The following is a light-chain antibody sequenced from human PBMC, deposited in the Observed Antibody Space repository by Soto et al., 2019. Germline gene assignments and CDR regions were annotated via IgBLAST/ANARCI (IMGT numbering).Light chain of an antibody. CDR1: QSVSRSY. V-gene: IGKV3-20*01. CDR3: QQYGSSPPMYT. CDR2: GAS. J-gene: IGKJ2*01. Sequence: EIVLTQSPGTLSLSPGERATLSCRASQSVSRSYLAWYQQKPGQAPRLLIYGASSRATGIPDRFSGSGSGTDFTLTISRLEQEDYAVYYCQQYGSSPPMYTFGQGTKLEIK.